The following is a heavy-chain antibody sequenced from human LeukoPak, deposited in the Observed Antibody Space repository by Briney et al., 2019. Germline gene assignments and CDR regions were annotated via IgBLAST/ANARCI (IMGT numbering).Heavy chain of an antibody. J-gene: IGHJ5*02. D-gene: IGHD2-15*01. V-gene: IGHV4-34*01. CDR1: GGSFSGYY. Sequence: SETLSLTCAVYGGSFSGYYWSWIRQPPGKGLEWIGEISHSGSTNYNPSLKSRVTISVDTSKNQFSLKLGSVTAADTAVYYCARPGYCSGGSCPRWFDPWGQGTLVTVSS. CDR3: ARPGYCSGGSCPRWFDP. CDR2: ISHSGST.